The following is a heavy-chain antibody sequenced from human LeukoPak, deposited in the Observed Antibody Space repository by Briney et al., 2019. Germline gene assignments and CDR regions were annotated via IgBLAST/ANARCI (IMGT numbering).Heavy chain of an antibody. CDR2: IYYSGST. Sequence: SETLSLTCTVSGGSISSSSYYWGWIRQPPGKGLEWIGSIYYSGSTYYNPSLKSRVTISVDTSKNQFSLKLSSVTAADTAVYYCASQGPSSGWYFMRSWFDPWGQGTLVTVSS. CDR3: ASQGPSSGWYFMRSWFDP. J-gene: IGHJ5*02. V-gene: IGHV4-39*01. CDR1: GGSISSSSYY. D-gene: IGHD6-19*01.